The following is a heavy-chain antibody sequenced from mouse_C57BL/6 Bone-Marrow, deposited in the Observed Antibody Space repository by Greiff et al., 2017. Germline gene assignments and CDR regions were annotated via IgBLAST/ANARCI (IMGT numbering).Heavy chain of an antibody. J-gene: IGHJ4*01. V-gene: IGHV1-4*01. Sequence: QVQLKQSGAELARPGASVKMSCKASGYTFTGYTMHWVKQRPGQGLEWIGYINPSSGYTKYNQKFKDKATLTADKSSSTAYMQLSSLTSEDSAVXYCARLPFYPYAMDYWGQGTSVTVSS. CDR1: GYTFTGYT. D-gene: IGHD2-1*01. CDR3: ARLPFYPYAMDY. CDR2: INPSSGYT.